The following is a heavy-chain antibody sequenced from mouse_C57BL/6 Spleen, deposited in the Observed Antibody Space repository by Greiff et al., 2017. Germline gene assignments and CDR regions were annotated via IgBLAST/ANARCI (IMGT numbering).Heavy chain of an antibody. CDR3: VREGWLLRGFDY. J-gene: IGHJ2*01. V-gene: IGHV10-1*01. CDR2: IRSKSNNYAT. Sequence: GGGLVQPKGSLKLSCAASGFSFNTYAMNWVRQAPGKGLEWVARIRSKSNNYATYYADSVKDRFTISRDDSESMLYLQMNNLKTEDTAMYYCVREGWLLRGFDYWGQGTTLTVSS. D-gene: IGHD2-3*01. CDR1: GFSFNTYA.